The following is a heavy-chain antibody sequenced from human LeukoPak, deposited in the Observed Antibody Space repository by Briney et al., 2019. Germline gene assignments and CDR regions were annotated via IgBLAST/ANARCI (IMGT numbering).Heavy chain of an antibody. CDR2: IYPGDSDT. D-gene: IGHD2-2*02. CDR1: GFSFTNYW. CDR3: AGHSFDTVDAFDV. Sequence: HGESLKISCKASGFSFTNYWIGWVRQMPGKGLEWMGIIYPGDSDTRYSPSFQGQVTISADKSSSTAYLQWRSLKASDTATYYCAGHSFDTVDAFDVWGQGTIVIVSA. J-gene: IGHJ3*01. V-gene: IGHV5-51*01.